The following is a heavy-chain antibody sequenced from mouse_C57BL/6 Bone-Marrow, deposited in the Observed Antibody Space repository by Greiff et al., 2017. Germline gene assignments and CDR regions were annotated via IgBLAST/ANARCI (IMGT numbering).Heavy chain of an antibody. J-gene: IGHJ2*01. Sequence: VQLQQSGPVLVKPGASVKMSCKASGYTFTDYYMNWVKQSHGKSLEWIGVINPYNGGTSYNQKFKGKATLTVDKSSSTAYMELNSLTSEDSAVYYCARSRGVTTVGGYWGQGTTLTVSS. CDR1: GYTFTDYY. D-gene: IGHD1-1*01. V-gene: IGHV1-19*01. CDR2: INPYNGGT. CDR3: ARSRGVTTVGGY.